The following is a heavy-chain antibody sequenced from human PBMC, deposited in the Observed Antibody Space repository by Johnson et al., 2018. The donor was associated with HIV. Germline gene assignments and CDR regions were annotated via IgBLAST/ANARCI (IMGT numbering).Heavy chain of an antibody. CDR3: AKAYCPGCDAFDI. J-gene: IGHJ3*02. CDR1: EFTFSGSA. Sequence: MQLVESGGGVVQPGGSLRLSCAASEFTFSGSAMSWVRQAPGKGLEWVSVISGSGGTTYCADSVQGRFTISRDNSKNTLYLQMNSLRAEDTGVYYCAKAYCPGCDAFDIWDQGTMVTVSS. D-gene: IGHD2-21*01. CDR2: ISGSGGTT. V-gene: IGHV3-23*04.